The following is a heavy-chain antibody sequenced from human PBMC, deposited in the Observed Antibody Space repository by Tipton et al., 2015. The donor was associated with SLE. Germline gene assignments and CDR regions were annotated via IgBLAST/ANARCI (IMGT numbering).Heavy chain of an antibody. CDR2: INHSGST. CDR3: ARERSSWLDAFDI. Sequence: TLSLTCAVYGGSFSGYYWSWIRQPPGKGLEWIGEINHSGSTNYNPSLKSRVTISVDTSKNQFSLKLSSVTAADTAVYYCARERSSWLDAFDIWGQGTMVTVSS. J-gene: IGHJ3*02. CDR1: GGSFSGYY. D-gene: IGHD6-13*01. V-gene: IGHV4-34*01.